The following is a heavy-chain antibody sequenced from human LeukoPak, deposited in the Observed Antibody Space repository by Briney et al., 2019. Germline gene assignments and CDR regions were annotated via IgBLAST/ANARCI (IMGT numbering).Heavy chain of an antibody. CDR1: RLNVQYNY. D-gene: IGHD4-17*01. CDR2: IYSGGST. V-gene: IGHV3-53*01. CDR3: AREGKECDYHLVY. Sequence: GGSLRLSCAPSRLNVQYNYMIWVRQAPGKGLEWVSGIYSGGSTYYADSVKGRFTISRDNSKNTLSLQLSSVAAADTAVYDCAREGKECDYHLVYWGQGTLVTVSS. J-gene: IGHJ4*02.